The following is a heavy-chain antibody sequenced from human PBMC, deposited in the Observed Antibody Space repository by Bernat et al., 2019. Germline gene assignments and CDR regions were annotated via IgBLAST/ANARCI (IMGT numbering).Heavy chain of an antibody. D-gene: IGHD6-13*01. CDR1: GFTFSSYS. CDR2: ISSSSSTI. Sequence: EVQLVEFGGGLVQPGGSLRLSCAASGFTFSSYSMNWVRQAPGKGLEWVSYISSSSSTIYYADSVKGRFTISRDNAKNSLYLQMNSLRAEDTAVYYCARDMGIAAAGAFDYWGQGTLVTVSS. V-gene: IGHV3-48*01. J-gene: IGHJ4*02. CDR3: ARDMGIAAAGAFDY.